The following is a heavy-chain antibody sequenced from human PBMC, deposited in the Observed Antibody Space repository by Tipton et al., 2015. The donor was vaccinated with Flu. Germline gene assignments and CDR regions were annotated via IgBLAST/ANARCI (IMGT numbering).Heavy chain of an antibody. CDR2: IYTSGST. CDR1: GGSISSSSYY. D-gene: IGHD3-10*01. Sequence: LRLSCTVSGGSISSSSYYWGWIRQPPGKGLEWIGRIYTSGSTNYNPSLKSRVTMPVDTSKNQFSLKLSSVTAADTAVYYCARAEVGELLYGMDVWGQGTTVTVSS. V-gene: IGHV4-61*02. CDR3: ARAEVGELLYGMDV. J-gene: IGHJ6*02.